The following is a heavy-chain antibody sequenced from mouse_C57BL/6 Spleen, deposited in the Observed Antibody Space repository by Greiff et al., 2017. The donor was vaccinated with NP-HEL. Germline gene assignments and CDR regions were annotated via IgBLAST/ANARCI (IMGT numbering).Heavy chain of an antibody. CDR3: ASLRDHDAMDY. CDR2: IYIGNGYT. Sequence: VQLMQPGAELVKPGSSVKMSCKASGYTFTSYCINWVKQRPGQGLEWIGYIYIGNGYTEYNEKFKGKATLTLDTSSSTAYMQLSSLTSEDSAIYCCASLRDHDAMDYWGKGTSVTVSS. J-gene: IGHJ4*01. V-gene: IGHV1-58*01. CDR1: GYTFTSYC.